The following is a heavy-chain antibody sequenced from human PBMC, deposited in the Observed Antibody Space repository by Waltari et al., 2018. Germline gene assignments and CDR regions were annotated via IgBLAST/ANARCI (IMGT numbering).Heavy chain of an antibody. V-gene: IGHV4-34*01. J-gene: IGHJ4*02. Sequence: QVRLPPWGVGLLKPSETLSLTCAAHGGSFSGYHWAWFRQPPGKGLEWIGEISHSGGTNYNPSLMSRVTISVDTSKNQFSLKLSSVTAADTAVYYCARDSGYCSGGSCYHGYFDYWGQGTPVTVSS. CDR1: GGSFSGYH. CDR3: ARDSGYCSGGSCYHGYFDY. D-gene: IGHD2-15*01. CDR2: ISHSGGT.